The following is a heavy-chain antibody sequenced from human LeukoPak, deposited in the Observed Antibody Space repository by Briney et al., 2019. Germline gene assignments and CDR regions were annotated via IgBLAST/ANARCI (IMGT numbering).Heavy chain of an antibody. Sequence: PSETLSLTCTVSGGSISSYYWSWIRQPPGKGLEWIGYIYYSGSTNYKPSLKTRVTITIDTSKNQFSLKLSSVTAADTAGYCCARQRGRWDSFDYWGQGTLVTVSS. CDR3: ARQRGRWDSFDY. V-gene: IGHV4-59*08. J-gene: IGHJ4*02. CDR2: IYYSGST. CDR1: GGSISSYY. D-gene: IGHD1-26*01.